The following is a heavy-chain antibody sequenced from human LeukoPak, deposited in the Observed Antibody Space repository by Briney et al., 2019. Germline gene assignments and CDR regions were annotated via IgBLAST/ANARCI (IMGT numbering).Heavy chain of an antibody. CDR1: GFTFSSYG. Sequence: GGSLRLSCAASGFTFSSYGMHWVRQAPGKGLEWVAFIRYDGSNKYYADSVKGRFTISRDNSKNTLYLQMNSLRAEDTAVYYCANLRYSGYYYGAFDYWGQGTLVTVSS. CDR2: IRYDGSNK. J-gene: IGHJ4*02. D-gene: IGHD3-22*01. V-gene: IGHV3-30*02. CDR3: ANLRYSGYYYGAFDY.